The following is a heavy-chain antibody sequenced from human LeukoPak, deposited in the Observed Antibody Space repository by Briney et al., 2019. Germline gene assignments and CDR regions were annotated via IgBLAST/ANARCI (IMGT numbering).Heavy chain of an antibody. CDR3: AKSIAVAGAMRDNRFDP. J-gene: IGHJ5*02. CDR2: VNGDGSST. Sequence: GGSLRPSCAASGFTFSSYWMHWVRQAPGKGLVWVSRVNGDGSSTTYADSVKGRFTISRDNVKNTLYLQMNNLRVEDTAVYYCAKSIAVAGAMRDNRFDPWGQGTLVTVSS. CDR1: GFTFSSYW. D-gene: IGHD6-19*01. V-gene: IGHV3-74*01.